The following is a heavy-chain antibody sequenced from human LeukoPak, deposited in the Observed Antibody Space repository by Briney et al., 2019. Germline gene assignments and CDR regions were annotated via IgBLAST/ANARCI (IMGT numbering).Heavy chain of an antibody. J-gene: IGHJ6*02. CDR1: GFTFSSYA. CDR3: AKNGLKNYYYYGMDV. D-gene: IGHD3-16*01. Sequence: PGGPLRLSCAASGFTFSSYAMSWVRQAPGKGLEWISAISGSGGSTYYADSVKGRFTISRDNSKNTLYLQMNSLRAEDTAVYYCAKNGLKNYYYYGMDVWGQGTTVTVSS. CDR2: ISGSGGST. V-gene: IGHV3-23*01.